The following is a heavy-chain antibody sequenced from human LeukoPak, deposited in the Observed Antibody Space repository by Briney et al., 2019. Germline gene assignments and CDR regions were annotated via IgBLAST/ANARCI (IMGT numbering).Heavy chain of an antibody. D-gene: IGHD3-3*01. J-gene: IGHJ4*02. CDR2: INPKSGGT. CDR3: ATSGGTSGPELDY. Sequence: GASVKVSCKASGYTFTGYYMHWGRQAPGQGLEWMGWINPKSGGTNYAQKFQGRVTMTRDTSISTAYMEVSRMTSDDTAVYYCATSGGTSGPELDYWGQGTLVTVSS. CDR1: GYTFTGYY. V-gene: IGHV1-2*02.